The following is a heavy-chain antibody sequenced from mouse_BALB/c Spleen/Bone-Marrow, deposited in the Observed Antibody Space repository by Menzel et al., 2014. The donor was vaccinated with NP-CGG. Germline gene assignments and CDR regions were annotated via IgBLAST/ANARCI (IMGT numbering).Heavy chain of an antibody. V-gene: IGHV1-4*01. J-gene: IGHJ2*01. CDR1: GYTFTSYT. D-gene: IGHD1-2*01. CDR2: INPSSGFT. Sequence: QVQLKESGAELARPGASLKMSCKASGYTFTSYTIHWVKQRPGQGLEWIGYINPSSGFTNYNQKITDNATFTADKSSSKAYMQLSSQTSEDSAVYYSARPYSYGYDYGRQATTLTVSS. CDR3: ARPYSYGYDY.